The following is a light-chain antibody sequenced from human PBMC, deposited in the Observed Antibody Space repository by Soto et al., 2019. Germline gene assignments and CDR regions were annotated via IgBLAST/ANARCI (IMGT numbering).Light chain of an antibody. Sequence: IVLTQSPGTLSLSPGERATLSCRASQSVTNNYLAWFQHKPGQAPRLLIYGAPSRATGIPDRFSGTGSETEFTLTISRLEPEDSAVYYCQQCSYSPRTLGQGTKVDIK. CDR2: GAP. CDR1: QSVTNNY. CDR3: QQCSYSPRT. V-gene: IGKV3-20*01. J-gene: IGKJ1*01.